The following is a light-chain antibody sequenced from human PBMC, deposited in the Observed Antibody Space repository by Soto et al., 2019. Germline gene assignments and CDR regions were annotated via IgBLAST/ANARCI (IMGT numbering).Light chain of an antibody. J-gene: IGLJ3*02. CDR3: CSYAWSSTWV. Sequence: QSALTQPASVSGSPGQSITISCTGTSSDIGSYNLVSWYQHHPGKAPKLMIYEVSKRSSGVSNRFSGCKSGNTASLTISGLQAEDEADYYFCSYAWSSTWVFGGGTKFTVL. V-gene: IGLV2-23*02. CDR2: EVS. CDR1: SSDIGSYNL.